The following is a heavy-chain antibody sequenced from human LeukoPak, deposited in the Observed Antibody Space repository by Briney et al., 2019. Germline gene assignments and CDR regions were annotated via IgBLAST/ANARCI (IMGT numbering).Heavy chain of an antibody. V-gene: IGHV4-59*01. Sequence: SETLSLTCTVSGGSISSYYWSWIRQPPGKGLEWIGYIYYSGSTNYNPSLKSRVTISVDTSKNQFSLKLSSVTAADTAVYYCARTPTYYDILTGYAFDIWGQGTMVTVSS. CDR2: IYYSGST. CDR1: GGSISSYY. J-gene: IGHJ3*02. CDR3: ARTPTYYDILTGYAFDI. D-gene: IGHD3-9*01.